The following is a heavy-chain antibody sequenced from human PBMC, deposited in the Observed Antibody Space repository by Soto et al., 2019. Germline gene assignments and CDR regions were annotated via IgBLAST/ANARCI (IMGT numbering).Heavy chain of an antibody. J-gene: IGHJ6*02. V-gene: IGHV1-46*01. Sequence: ASVKVSCKASGYTFTGYYIHWVRQAPGQGLEWMGIFNPTGGTASYAQKLQGRVTMTRDTSTGTAYMELGSLRFEDTAVYYCARGGRIVDTGIGYYYYHAMDVWGQGTTVTVSS. CDR3: ARGGRIVDTGIGYYYYHAMDV. CDR1: GYTFTGYY. CDR2: FNPTGGTA. D-gene: IGHD5-18*01.